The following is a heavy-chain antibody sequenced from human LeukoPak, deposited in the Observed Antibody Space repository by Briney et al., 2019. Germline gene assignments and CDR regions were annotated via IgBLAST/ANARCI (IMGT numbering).Heavy chain of an antibody. CDR2: INTNTGKP. CDR3: ARDSWDYDDSSGYYQNY. V-gene: IGHV7-4-1*02. Sequence: GASVKVSCKASGYTFTSYAMNWVRQAPGQGLEWMGWINTNTGKPMYAQGFTGRFVFSLDTSVSTVYLQITSLKAEDTALYYCARDSWDYDDSSGYYQNYWGQGTLVTVSS. D-gene: IGHD3-22*01. CDR1: GYTFTSYA. J-gene: IGHJ4*02.